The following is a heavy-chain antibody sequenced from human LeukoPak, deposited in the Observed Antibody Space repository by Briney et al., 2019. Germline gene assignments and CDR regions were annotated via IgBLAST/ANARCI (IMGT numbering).Heavy chain of an antibody. V-gene: IGHV3-7*01. CDR2: IKQDGSEK. Sequence: GGSLRLSCAASGFTFSSYWMSWVRQAPGKGLEWVANIKQDGSEKYYVDSVKGRFTISRDNAKNSLYLQMNSLRAEDTAAYYCARDRRGYSYRNAFDVWGQGTKVTISS. J-gene: IGHJ3*01. CDR1: GFTFSSYW. D-gene: IGHD5-18*01. CDR3: ARDRRGYSYRNAFDV.